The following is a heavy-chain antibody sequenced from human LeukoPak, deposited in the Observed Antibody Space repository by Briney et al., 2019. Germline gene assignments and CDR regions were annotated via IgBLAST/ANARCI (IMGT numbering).Heavy chain of an antibody. CDR3: ARAPYSSRWYYFDY. CDR1: GGPISSYY. Sequence: PSETLSLTCTVSGGPISSYYWSWIRQPPGKGLEWIGYIHYSGSTNCNPSLKSRVTILLDTSKNQSSPKLSSVTAADTAVYYCARAPYSSRWYYFDYWGQGTLVTVSS. V-gene: IGHV4-59*01. D-gene: IGHD6-13*01. CDR2: IHYSGST. J-gene: IGHJ4*02.